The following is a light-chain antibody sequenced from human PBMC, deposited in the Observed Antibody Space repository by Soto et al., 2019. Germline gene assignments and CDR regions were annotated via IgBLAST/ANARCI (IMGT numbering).Light chain of an antibody. J-gene: IGKJ1*01. V-gene: IGKV3-20*01. Sequence: IVLAQSPVTLSLSPGERASLSCRASQSVSSNYLAWYQQKPGQAPRLLIYGASTRATGIPDRFSGSGSGTDFTLTISRLESEDSAVYYCQQYGSSPTWTFGQGTKVDIK. CDR1: QSVSSNY. CDR2: GAS. CDR3: QQYGSSPTWT.